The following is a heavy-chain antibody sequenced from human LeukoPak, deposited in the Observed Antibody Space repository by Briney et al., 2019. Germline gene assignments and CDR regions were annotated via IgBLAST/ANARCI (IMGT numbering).Heavy chain of an antibody. CDR3: ARGKEVITMLRGLKPGYYFDY. CDR2: IHYSGST. Sequence: PSETLSLTCTVSGDSISSYYWSWLRQPPGKGLEWIGYIHYSGSTKYKSSLKSRVTISVDTSKNQFSLKLTPVPAADTAVYYCARGKEVITMLRGLKPGYYFDYWGQGTLVTVSS. D-gene: IGHD3-10*01. J-gene: IGHJ4*02. V-gene: IGHV4-59*01. CDR1: GDSISSYY.